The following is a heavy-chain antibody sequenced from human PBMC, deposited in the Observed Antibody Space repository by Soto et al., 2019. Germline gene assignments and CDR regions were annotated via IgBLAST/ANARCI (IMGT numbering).Heavy chain of an antibody. J-gene: IGHJ3*02. Sequence: SETLSLTCTVSGGFIWGWIRQSPDKGLEWIGYIYYSGRNNYNPTLKSRLTILVDTSENQFSLKLTSVTAADTAVYYCARHTDDILTGNEALDIWGQGTVVTVSS. D-gene: IGHD3-9*01. V-gene: IGHV4-59*08. CDR3: ARHTDDILTGNEALDI. CDR2: IYYSGRN. CDR1: GGFI.